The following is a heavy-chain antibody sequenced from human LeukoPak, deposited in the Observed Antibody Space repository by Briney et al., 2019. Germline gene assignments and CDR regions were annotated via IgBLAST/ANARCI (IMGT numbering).Heavy chain of an antibody. CDR1: GFTFSSAG. CDR2: ISYDGSNK. CDR3: ARSPHRTTVVTPFDY. D-gene: IGHD4-23*01. V-gene: IGHV3-30*03. Sequence: GGSLRLSCAASGFTFSSAGMHWVRQAPGKGLEWVAVISYDGSNKYYADSVKGRFTISRDNSKNTLYLQMNSLRAEDTAVYYCARSPHRTTVVTPFDYWGQGTLVTVSS. J-gene: IGHJ4*02.